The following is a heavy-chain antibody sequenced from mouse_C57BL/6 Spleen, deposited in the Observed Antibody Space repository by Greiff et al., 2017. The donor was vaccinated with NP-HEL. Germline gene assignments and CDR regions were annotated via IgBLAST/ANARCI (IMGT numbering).Heavy chain of an antibody. D-gene: IGHD1-1*01. CDR3: ARESGSSYRGYAMDY. CDR2: IYPGSGNT. CDR1: GYTFTDYY. Sequence: VQLVESGAELVRPGASVKLSCKASGYTFTDYYINWVKQRPGQGLEWIARIYPGSGNTYYNEKFKGKATLTAEKSSSTAYMQLSSLTSEDSAVYVCARESGSSYRGYAMDYWGQGTSVTVSS. J-gene: IGHJ4*01. V-gene: IGHV1-76*01.